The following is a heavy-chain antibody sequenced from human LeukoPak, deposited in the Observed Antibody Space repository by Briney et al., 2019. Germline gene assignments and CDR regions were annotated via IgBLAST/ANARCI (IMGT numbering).Heavy chain of an antibody. CDR2: INPNNGGT. CDR3: ARDRYDFWSGYYTPDDAFDI. D-gene: IGHD3-3*01. CDR1: GYTFTGYH. Sequence: ASVKVSCKASGYTFTGYHIHWVRQAPGQGLEWMGWINPNNGGTNYAQKFQGRVTMTRDTSINTAYMELRSLRSDDTAVYYCARDRYDFWSGYYTPDDAFDIWGQGTMVTVSS. J-gene: IGHJ3*02. V-gene: IGHV1-2*02.